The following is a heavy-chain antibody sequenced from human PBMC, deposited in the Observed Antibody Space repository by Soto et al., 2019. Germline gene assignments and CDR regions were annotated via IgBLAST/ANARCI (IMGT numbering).Heavy chain of an antibody. CDR3: ARDNFYPMDV. CDR1: EFVFSSGW. J-gene: IGHJ6*02. Sequence: PWGSLRISCAASEFVFSSGWLSWVRQAPGKGLEWVANIKQDGSEKYYVDSVKGRFTISRDNAKNSLYLQMNSLRAEDTAVYYGARDNFYPMDVWGQGTTVTVSS. V-gene: IGHV3-7*03. D-gene: IGHD1-20*01. CDR2: IKQDGSEK.